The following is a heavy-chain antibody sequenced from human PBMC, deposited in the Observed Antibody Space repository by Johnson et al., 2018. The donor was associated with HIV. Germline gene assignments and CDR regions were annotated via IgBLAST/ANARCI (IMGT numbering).Heavy chain of an antibody. V-gene: IGHV3-11*04. CDR3: ARGGSYLTLDDAFDI. D-gene: IGHD1-26*01. CDR1: GFTFSNAW. J-gene: IGHJ3*02. CDR2: ISSSGSTI. Sequence: QVQLVESGGGVVQPGGSLRLSCAASGFTFSNAWMSWVRQAPGKGLDWVSYISSSGSTIYYADSVKGRFTISRDNAKNSLYLQMNSLRAEDTAVYYCARGGSYLTLDDAFDIWGQGTMVTVSS.